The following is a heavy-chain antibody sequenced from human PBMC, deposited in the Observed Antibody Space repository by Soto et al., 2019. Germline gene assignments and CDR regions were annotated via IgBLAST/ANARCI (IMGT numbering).Heavy chain of an antibody. D-gene: IGHD1-1*01. V-gene: IGHV1-69*13. CDR3: ARGRGLYNSGRSQLDY. CDR2: IIPRFGTT. CDR1: GDTFSRYT. J-gene: IGHJ4*02. Sequence: SVKVSCKASGDTFSRYTVNWVRQAPRQGLEWMGGIIPRFGTTNYAPTVQDRVTITADESMNTVYMELSSLRSEDTALYYCARGRGLYNSGRSQLDYWRQGTLVPVS.